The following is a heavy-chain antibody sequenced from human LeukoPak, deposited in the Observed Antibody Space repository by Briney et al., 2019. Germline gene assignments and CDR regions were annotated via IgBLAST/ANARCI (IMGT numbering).Heavy chain of an antibody. V-gene: IGHV3-49*03. CDR1: GFTFGDYA. D-gene: IGHD2-15*01. J-gene: IGHJ3*02. CDR3: TRCRGGSCYGAAFDI. CDR2: IRSKAYGGTT. Sequence: GGSLRLSCTASGFTFGDYAMSWFRQAPGKGLEWVGFIRSKAYGGTTEYAASVKGRFTISRDDSKSIAYLQMNSLKTEDTAVYYCTRCRGGSCYGAAFDIWGQGTMVTVSS.